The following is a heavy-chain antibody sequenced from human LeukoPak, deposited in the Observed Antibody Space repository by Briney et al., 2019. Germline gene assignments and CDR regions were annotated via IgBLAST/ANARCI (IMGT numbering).Heavy chain of an antibody. D-gene: IGHD3-16*02. CDR1: GGTFSSYA. V-gene: IGHV1-69*13. J-gene: IGHJ4*02. CDR2: IIPIFGTA. CDR3: ARAPKEYDYVWGSYRFYYFDY. Sequence: ASVKVSCKASGGTFSSYAISWVRQAPGQGLEWMGGIIPIFGTANYAQKFQGRVTITADESTSTAYMELSSLRSEDTAVYYCARAPKEYDYVWGSYRFYYFDYWGQGTLVTVSS.